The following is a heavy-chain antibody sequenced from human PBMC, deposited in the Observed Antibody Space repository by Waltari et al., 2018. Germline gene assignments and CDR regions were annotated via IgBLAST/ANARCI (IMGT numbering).Heavy chain of an antibody. Sequence: QVQLQQWGAGLLKPSETLSLTCAVYGGSFSGYYWTWIRQPPGKGLEWIAEINHAGITNYNPSLKSRVTMSVDTSKNQFSLKMTSVTAADTAMYYGARGLSTVARFDYWGQGTLVTVSS. D-gene: IGHD4-17*01. CDR3: ARGLSTVARFDY. CDR1: GGSFSGYY. V-gene: IGHV4-34*01. J-gene: IGHJ4*02. CDR2: INHAGIT.